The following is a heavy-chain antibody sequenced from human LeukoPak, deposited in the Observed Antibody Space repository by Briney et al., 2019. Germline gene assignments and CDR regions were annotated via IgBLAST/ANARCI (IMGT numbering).Heavy chain of an antibody. D-gene: IGHD2-21*01. CDR2: MYRAGTI. CDR3: LAGGLTTRRHAFEF. V-gene: IGHV3-53*01. CDR1: GFTVSTTE. J-gene: IGHJ3*01. Sequence: GGSLRLSCLVSGFTVSTTEMTWVRQIPGKGLDWVSFMYRAGTIYYSDYVRGRFSISRNISQQVTYLVINNLRADDKTASYYLAGGLTTRRHAFEFWGQGTVVTVSS.